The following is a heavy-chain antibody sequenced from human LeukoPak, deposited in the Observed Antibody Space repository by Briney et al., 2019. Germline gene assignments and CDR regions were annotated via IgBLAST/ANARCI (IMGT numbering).Heavy chain of an antibody. D-gene: IGHD3-10*01. CDR1: GGSFSGYD. V-gene: IGHV4-34*01. J-gene: IGHJ6*04. CDR2: INHSGSS. Sequence: SETLSLTCAVYGGSFSGYDWSWIRQPPGKGLEWIGEINHSGSSNYNPSLKSRVTISVDTSKNQFSLKLSSVTAADTAVYYCARGLRRVRGAHNGIDVWGKGTTVTVSS. CDR3: ARGLRRVRGAHNGIDV.